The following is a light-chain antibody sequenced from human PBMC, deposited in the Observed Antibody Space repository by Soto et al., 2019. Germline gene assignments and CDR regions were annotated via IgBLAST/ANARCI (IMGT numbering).Light chain of an antibody. Sequence: EIVMTQSPATLSVSPGERATPSCRASQSVNSNLAWYQQKPGQAPRLVIYGASTRATGIPARFSGSGSGTEFTLTISSLQSEDFAVYYCQQYKNFWTFGQGTKVEIK. CDR1: QSVNSN. CDR3: QQYKNFWT. V-gene: IGKV3-15*01. CDR2: GAS. J-gene: IGKJ1*01.